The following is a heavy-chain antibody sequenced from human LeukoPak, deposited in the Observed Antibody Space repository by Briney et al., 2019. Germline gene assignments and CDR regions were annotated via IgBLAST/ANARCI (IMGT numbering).Heavy chain of an antibody. D-gene: IGHD6-13*01. CDR3: ARVDSSSIIAY. J-gene: IGHJ4*02. CDR2: IYSSGST. V-gene: IGHV4-4*07. CDR1: GGSISSYF. Sequence: SETLSLTCTVSGGSISSYFWSWIRQPAGKGLEWIGRIYSSGSTNYNPSLKSRVTMSVDTSKNQFSLKMSSVTAADTAVYYCARVDSSSIIAYWGQGTLVTVSS.